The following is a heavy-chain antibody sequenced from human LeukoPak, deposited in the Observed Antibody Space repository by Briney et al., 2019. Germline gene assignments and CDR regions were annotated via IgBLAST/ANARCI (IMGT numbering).Heavy chain of an antibody. CDR2: IWPDGSKK. D-gene: IGHD6-25*01. Sequence: PGGSLRLSCAASGFTFSTYAMHWVRQAPGKGLEWVAFIWPDGSKKYYADSVKGRFAISRENSKNRVYLQMNDLRPEDTALYFCAKISSSAESNFDYWGQGTLLTVSS. J-gene: IGHJ4*02. CDR1: GFTFSTYA. CDR3: AKISSSAESNFDY. V-gene: IGHV3-30*02.